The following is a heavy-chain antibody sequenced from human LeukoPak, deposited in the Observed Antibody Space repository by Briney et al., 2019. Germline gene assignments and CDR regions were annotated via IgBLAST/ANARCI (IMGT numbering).Heavy chain of an antibody. V-gene: IGHV3-7*01. CDR3: AKDGASLDAFDI. D-gene: IGHD4/OR15-4a*01. CDR2: IKQDGSEK. CDR1: GFTFSRYW. Sequence: PGGSLRLSCAASGFTFSRYWMSWVRQAPGKGLEWLANIKQDGSEKYYVDSVEGRFTISRDNAKNSLYLQMNSLRVEDTAVYYCAKDGASLDAFDIWGQGTMVTVSS. J-gene: IGHJ3*02.